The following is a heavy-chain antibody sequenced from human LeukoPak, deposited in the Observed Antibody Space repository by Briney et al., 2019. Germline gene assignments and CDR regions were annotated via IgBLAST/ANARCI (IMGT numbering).Heavy chain of an antibody. J-gene: IGHJ4*02. Sequence: GRFTISKDFSKNTVYLQMNSLRAEDTAVYYCTRSRPGTEAGQPNFDYWGQGTLVTVSS. CDR3: TRSRPGTEAGQPNFDY. D-gene: IGHD6-13*01. V-gene: IGHV3-30*07.